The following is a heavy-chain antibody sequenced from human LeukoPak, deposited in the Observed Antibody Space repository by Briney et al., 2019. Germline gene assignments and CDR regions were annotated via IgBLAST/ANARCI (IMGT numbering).Heavy chain of an antibody. Sequence: GGSLRLSCAASGFTVSSNYMSWVRQAPGKGLEWVSVIYSGGSTYYADSVTGRFTISRDNSKNTLYLQMNSLRAEDTAVYYCARDHERPSDAKWTGEPYYYYGMDVWGQGTTVTVSS. CDR3: ARDHERPSDAKWTGEPYYYYGMDV. CDR1: GFTVSSNY. J-gene: IGHJ6*02. D-gene: IGHD1-1*01. V-gene: IGHV3-66*01. CDR2: IYSGGST.